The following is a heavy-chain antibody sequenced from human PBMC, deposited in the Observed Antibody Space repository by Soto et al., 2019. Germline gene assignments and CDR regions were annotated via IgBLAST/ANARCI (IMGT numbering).Heavy chain of an antibody. V-gene: IGHV1-2*04. D-gene: IGHD3-9*01. CDR1: GYTFTGYY. CDR2: INPNSGGT. J-gene: IGHJ6*02. Sequence: ASVKVSCKASGYTFTGYYMHWVRQAPGQGLEWMGWINPNSGGTNYAQKFQGWVTMTRDTSISTAYMELSRLRSDDTAVYYCARTRYDIWTGFNYGMDVWGQGTTVTVYS. CDR3: ARTRYDIWTGFNYGMDV.